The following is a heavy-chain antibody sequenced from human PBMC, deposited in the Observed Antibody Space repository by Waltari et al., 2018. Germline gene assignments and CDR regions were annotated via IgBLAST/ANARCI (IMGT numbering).Heavy chain of an antibody. CDR3: AIPSGRSAAGIGAFDY. CDR1: GGTFSRHA. Sequence: QVQLVQSGAEVKKPGSSVTVSCKASGGTFSRHATRWVRQAPGQGLEGMGGIIPIFGTANYAQKFQGRVTITADESTSTAYMELSSLRSEDTAVYYCAIPSGRSAAGIGAFDYWGQGTLVTVSS. J-gene: IGHJ4*02. CDR2: IIPIFGTA. V-gene: IGHV1-69*01. D-gene: IGHD6-13*01.